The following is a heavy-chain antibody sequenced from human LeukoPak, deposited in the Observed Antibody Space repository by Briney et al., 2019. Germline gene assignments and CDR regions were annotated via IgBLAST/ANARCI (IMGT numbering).Heavy chain of an antibody. CDR2: ISWNSGSI. D-gene: IGHD5-12*01. CDR1: GFTFDDYA. J-gene: IGHJ4*02. V-gene: IGHV3-9*03. CDR3: AKAGSGYDRRAFDY. Sequence: PGGSLRLSCAASGFTFDDYAMHWVRQAPGKGLEWVSGISWNSGSIGYADSVKGRFTISRDNAKNSLYLRMNSLRAEDMALYYCAKAGSGYDRRAFDYWGQGTLVTVSS.